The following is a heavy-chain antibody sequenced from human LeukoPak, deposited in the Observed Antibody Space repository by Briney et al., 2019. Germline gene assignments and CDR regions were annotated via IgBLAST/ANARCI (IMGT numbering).Heavy chain of an antibody. CDR2: IYYSGST. V-gene: IGHV4-59*01. J-gene: IGHJ6*03. D-gene: IGHD3-10*01. CDR3: ARDLRITMVRGVISYYYYYMDV. CDR1: GGSISSYY. Sequence: PSETLSLTCTVSGGSISSYYWSWIRQPPGKGLEWIGYIYYSGSTNYNPSLKSRVTISVDTSNNQFSLKLSSVTAADTAVYYCARDLRITMVRGVISYYYYYMDVWGKGTTVTVSS.